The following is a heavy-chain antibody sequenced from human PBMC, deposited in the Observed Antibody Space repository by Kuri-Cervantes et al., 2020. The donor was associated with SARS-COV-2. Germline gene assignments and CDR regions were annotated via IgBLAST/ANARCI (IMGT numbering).Heavy chain of an antibody. CDR1: GFTFSSYA. CDR2: ISYDGSNK. V-gene: IGHV3-30-3*01. J-gene: IGHJ6*04. Sequence: LSLTCAASGFTFSSYAMHWVRQAPGKGLEWVAVISYDGSNKYYADSVKGRFTISRDNSKNTLYLQMNSLRAEDTAVYYCASYSERAMDVWGKGTTVTVSS. D-gene: IGHD6-13*01. CDR3: ASYSERAMDV.